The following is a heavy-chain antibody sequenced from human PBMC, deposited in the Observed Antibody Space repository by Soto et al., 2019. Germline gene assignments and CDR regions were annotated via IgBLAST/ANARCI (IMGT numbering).Heavy chain of an antibody. CDR1: GGSISSGGYY. V-gene: IGHV4-31*03. CDR2: IYYSGST. CDR3: ARDSHSTGYYYYGMDV. J-gene: IGHJ6*02. D-gene: IGHD4-17*01. Sequence: QVQLQESGPGLVKPSQTLSLTCTVSGGSISSGGYYWSWIRQHPGKGLEWIGYIYYSGSTYYYPSLKSRVTISVDTSKNRFSLKLSSVTAADTAVYYCARDSHSTGYYYYGMDVWGQGTTVTVSS.